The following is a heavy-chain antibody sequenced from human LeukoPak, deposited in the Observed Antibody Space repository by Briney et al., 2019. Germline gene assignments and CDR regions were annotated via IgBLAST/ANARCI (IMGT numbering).Heavy chain of an antibody. CDR3: ARGLLESSRYYFDY. V-gene: IGHV4-34*01. D-gene: IGHD6-13*01. CDR1: GGSFSGYY. Sequence: SETLSLTCAVYGGSFSGYYWSWIRQPPGKGLEWIGEINHSGSTNYNPSLKSRVTISVDTSKNQFSLKLSSVTAADMAVYYCARGLLESSRYYFDYWGQGTLVTVS. J-gene: IGHJ4*02. CDR2: INHSGST.